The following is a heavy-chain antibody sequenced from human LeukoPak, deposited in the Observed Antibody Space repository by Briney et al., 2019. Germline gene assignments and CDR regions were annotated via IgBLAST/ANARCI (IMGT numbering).Heavy chain of an antibody. J-gene: IGHJ4*02. CDR2: IYYSGST. D-gene: IGHD5-18*01. V-gene: IGHV4-39*01. CDR3: ASSDGYSYGLDTFDY. CDR1: GGSISSSSYY. Sequence: PSETLSLTCTVSGGSISSSSYYWGWIRQPPGKGLEWIGSIYYSGSTYYNPSLKSRVTISVDTSKNQFSLKLSSVTAADTAVYYCASSDGYSYGLDTFDYWGQGTLVTVSS.